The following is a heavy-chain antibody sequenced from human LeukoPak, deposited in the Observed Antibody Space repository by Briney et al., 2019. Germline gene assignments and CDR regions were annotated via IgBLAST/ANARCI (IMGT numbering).Heavy chain of an antibody. CDR1: GYTFTGYY. V-gene: IGHV1-2*02. CDR3: AREGSLLMVSVPPLDV. D-gene: IGHD2-8*01. CDR2: INPNSGGT. Sequence: ASVKVSCKASGYTFTGYYMHWVRQAPGQGHEWMGWINPNSGGTNYAQKFQGRVTMTRDTSISTAYMELSRLRSDDTAVYYCAREGSLLMVSVPPLDVWGKGTTVTVSS. J-gene: IGHJ6*04.